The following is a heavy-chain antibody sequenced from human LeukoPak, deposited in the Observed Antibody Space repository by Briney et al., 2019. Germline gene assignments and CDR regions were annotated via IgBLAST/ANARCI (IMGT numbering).Heavy chain of an antibody. J-gene: IGHJ4*02. D-gene: IGHD2-2*03. CDR1: DDSINSGSFY. V-gene: IGHV4-39*07. Sequence: SETLSLTCNVSDDSINSGSFYWGWIRQPPGKGLEWIGTLYNSGTTYYNSSLKSRVTISIDTSKNQLSLKVNPVIAADTAMYFCARVSVGYFSLDYWGQGTLVTVSS. CDR3: ARVSVGYFSLDY. CDR2: LYNSGTT.